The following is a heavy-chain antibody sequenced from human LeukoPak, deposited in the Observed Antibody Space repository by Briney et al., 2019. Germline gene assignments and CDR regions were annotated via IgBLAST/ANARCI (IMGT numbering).Heavy chain of an antibody. D-gene: IGHD1-7*01. CDR3: ARVPPGTSHFDY. CDR1: GGSISSYY. Sequence: SETLSLTCTVSGGSISSYYWSWIRQPPGKGLEWIGYIYYSGSTKYNPSLKSRVTISVDTSKNQFSLKLSSVTAADTAVYYCARVPPGTSHFDYWGQGTPVTVSS. CDR2: IYYSGST. V-gene: IGHV4-59*01. J-gene: IGHJ4*02.